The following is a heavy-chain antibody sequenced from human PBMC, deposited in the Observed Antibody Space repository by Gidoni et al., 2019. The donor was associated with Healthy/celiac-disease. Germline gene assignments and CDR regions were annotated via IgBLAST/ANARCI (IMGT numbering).Heavy chain of an antibody. CDR3: AAYYYDSSGYDYKRYFDP. J-gene: IGHJ5*02. V-gene: IGHV1-69*04. Sequence: VQLVQSGAAVKKPGSSVKVSCKASGCTFSSYAISWVRQAHGQGLEWMVRISPILGIATYAQKFQGRFTITADKSTSTAYMELSSLSSEDTAVYYCAAYYYDSSGYDYKRYFDPWGQGTLVTVSS. CDR2: ISPILGIA. D-gene: IGHD3-22*01. CDR1: GCTFSSYA.